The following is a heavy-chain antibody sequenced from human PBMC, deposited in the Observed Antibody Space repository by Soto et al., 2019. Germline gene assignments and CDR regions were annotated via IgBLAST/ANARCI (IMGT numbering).Heavy chain of an antibody. V-gene: IGHV1-18*01. J-gene: IGHJ4*02. CDR3: ARDPSNTSGDKLSLDY. D-gene: IGHD3-22*01. CDR1: GYAYRIYA. Sequence: QIRLVQSGAEVKKPGASVRISCKTSGYAYRIYAITWVRQAPGQGLEWMGWISTYNHDTRYAQRFQGRLSMATDTSTSTAYMELRSLTSDDTAVYYCARDPSNTSGDKLSLDYWGQGTLVTVSS. CDR2: ISTYNHDT.